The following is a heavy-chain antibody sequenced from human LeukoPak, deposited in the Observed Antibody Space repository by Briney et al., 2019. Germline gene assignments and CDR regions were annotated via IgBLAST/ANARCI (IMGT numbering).Heavy chain of an antibody. CDR3: ARGHRTTVTPPGY. CDR2: ISPNSGGT. Sequence: ASVKVSCKASGYTFTGYYMHWVRQAPGQGLEWMGWISPNSGGTNYAQKFQGRVTMTRDTSISTAYMELSRLRSDDTAVYCCARGHRTTVTPPGYWGQGTLVTVSS. CDR1: GYTFTGYY. D-gene: IGHD4-17*01. J-gene: IGHJ4*02. V-gene: IGHV1-2*02.